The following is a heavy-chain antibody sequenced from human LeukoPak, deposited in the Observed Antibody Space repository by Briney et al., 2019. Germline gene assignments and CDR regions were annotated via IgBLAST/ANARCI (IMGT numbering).Heavy chain of an antibody. V-gene: IGHV3-30*04. CDR1: GFTFSSVA. CDR3: ARDRESYSYHYYGMDV. J-gene: IGHJ6*02. Sequence: GGSLRLSCAASGFTFSSVAMHWVRQAPGKGLEWVAVISYDGSHKYYTDSVKGRFTISRDNAKNSLYLQMNSLRAEDTALYYCARDRESYSYHYYGMDVWGQGTTVTVSS. CDR2: ISYDGSHK. D-gene: IGHD1-26*01.